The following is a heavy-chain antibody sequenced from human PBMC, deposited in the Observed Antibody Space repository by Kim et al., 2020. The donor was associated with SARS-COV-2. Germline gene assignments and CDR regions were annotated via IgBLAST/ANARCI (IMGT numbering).Heavy chain of an antibody. V-gene: IGHV3-43*01. Sequence: SVKGRFTISRDNSKNSLYLQMNSLRTEDTALYYCAKDIWGGFGPGPSGMDVWGQGTTVTVSS. D-gene: IGHD3-16*01. J-gene: IGHJ6*02. CDR3: AKDIWGGFGPGPSGMDV.